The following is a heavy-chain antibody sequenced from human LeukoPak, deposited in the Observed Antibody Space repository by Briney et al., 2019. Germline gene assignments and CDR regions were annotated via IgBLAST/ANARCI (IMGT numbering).Heavy chain of an antibody. Sequence: PGGSLRLSCVASGFTFSDYWMHWVRQAPGKGLVWVSRINTDMSNTIYTDSVKGRFTISRDNAKHTLYLQMNSLRAEDTAVYYCARDLSHCSGGSCYSAHFDYWGLGTLVTVSS. D-gene: IGHD2-15*01. CDR3: ARDLSHCSGGSCYSAHFDY. V-gene: IGHV3-74*01. CDR1: GFTFSDYW. CDR2: INTDMSNT. J-gene: IGHJ4*02.